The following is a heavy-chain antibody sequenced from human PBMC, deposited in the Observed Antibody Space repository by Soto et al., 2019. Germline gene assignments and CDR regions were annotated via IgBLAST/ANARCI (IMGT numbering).Heavy chain of an antibody. CDR3: ARGTYYYDSSGRPRGWFDP. CDR2: INAGNGNT. Sequence: ASVKVSCKASGYTFTSYAMHWVRQAPGQRLEWMGWINAGNGNTKYSQKFQGRVTITRDTSASTAYMELSSLRSEDTAVYYCARGTYYYDSSGRPRGWFDPWGQGTLVTVSS. D-gene: IGHD3-22*01. V-gene: IGHV1-3*01. CDR1: GYTFTSYA. J-gene: IGHJ5*02.